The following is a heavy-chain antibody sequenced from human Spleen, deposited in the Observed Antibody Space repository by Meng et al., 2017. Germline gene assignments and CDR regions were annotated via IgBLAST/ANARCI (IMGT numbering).Heavy chain of an antibody. V-gene: IGHV4-34*01. CDR3: SRGNYFGSGTPGVFDY. CDR2: INHSGST. Sequence: SETLSLTCVVYGGFFSGYYWSWIRQPPGKGLEWIAEINHSGSTNYDPSLKSRVPITVETSRNQFSLKMLSVTAADTAVYYCSRGNYFGSGTPGVFDYWAQGTLVTVSS. D-gene: IGHD3-10*01. J-gene: IGHJ4*02. CDR1: GGFFSGYY.